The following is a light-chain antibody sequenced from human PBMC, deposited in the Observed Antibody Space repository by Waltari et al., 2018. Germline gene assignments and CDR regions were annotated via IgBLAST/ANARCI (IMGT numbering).Light chain of an antibody. V-gene: IGLV2-14*03. CDR2: DVS. Sequence: QSALTQPASVSGSPGQSITISCTGNSSDVGGSNYVSWYQQHPGKAPKPMVYDVSDRPSGVSNRFSGSKSGNTASLTISGLQAEDEADYYCSSYTSSNTYVFGTGTKVTVL. J-gene: IGLJ1*01. CDR3: SSYTSSNTYV. CDR1: SSDVGGSNY.